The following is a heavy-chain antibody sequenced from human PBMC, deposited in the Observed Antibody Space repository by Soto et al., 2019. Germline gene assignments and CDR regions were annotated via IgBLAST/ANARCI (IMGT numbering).Heavy chain of an antibody. CDR1: GFTFSSYS. J-gene: IGHJ3*02. V-gene: IGHV3-21*01. CDR2: ISSSSSYI. Sequence: PGGSLRLSCAASGFTFSSYSMNWVRQAPGKGLEWVSSISSSSSYIYYADSVKGRFTISRDNAKNSLYLQMNSLRAEDTAVYYCARDNYYESSGYYLTGNAFDIWGQGTMVTVSS. D-gene: IGHD3-22*01. CDR3: ARDNYYESSGYYLTGNAFDI.